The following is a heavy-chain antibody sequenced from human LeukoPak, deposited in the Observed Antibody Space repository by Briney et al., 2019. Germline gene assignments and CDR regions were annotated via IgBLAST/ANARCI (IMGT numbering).Heavy chain of an antibody. D-gene: IGHD3-22*01. CDR1: GFTFSSYE. Sequence: GGSLRLSCAASGFTFSSYEMNWVRQAPGEGLDWISYISSSGSTIYYADSLKGRFTISRDNAKNSLYLQMNSLRAEDTAVYYCAPFYYDSSGYSNWGQGTLVTVSS. CDR2: ISSSGSTI. J-gene: IGHJ4*02. CDR3: APFYYDSSGYSN. V-gene: IGHV3-48*03.